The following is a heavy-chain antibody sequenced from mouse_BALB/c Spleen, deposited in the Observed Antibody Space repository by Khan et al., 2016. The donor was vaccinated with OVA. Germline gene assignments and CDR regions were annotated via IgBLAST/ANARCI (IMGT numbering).Heavy chain of an antibody. Sequence: QVQLKESGAELAKPGASVKMSCTASGYTFTSYCMHWIIQRPGQGLEWIGYINPTSGYTYYNQKFKDKATLTADESSSTAYMQLNSLTSDDSAVYYCARDRIDYWGQGTTLTVSS. CDR1: GYTFTSYC. CDR3: ARDRIDY. J-gene: IGHJ2*01. V-gene: IGHV1-7*01. CDR2: INPTSGYT.